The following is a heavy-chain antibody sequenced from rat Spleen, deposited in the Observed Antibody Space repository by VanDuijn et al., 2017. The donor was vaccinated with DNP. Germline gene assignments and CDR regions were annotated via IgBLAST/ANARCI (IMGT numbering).Heavy chain of an antibody. CDR2: ISYEGSGT. Sequence: EVQLVETGGGLVQPGGSLKLSCAASGFTFSDYYMAWVRQAPRKGLEWVASISYEGSGTYYGDSVKGRLTISRDNAKSTLYLQMNSLRSEDTATYYCARLSDSPFDYWGQGVMVTVSS. V-gene: IGHV5-22*01. CDR1: GFTFSDYY. CDR3: ARLSDSPFDY. D-gene: IGHD1-6*01. J-gene: IGHJ2*01.